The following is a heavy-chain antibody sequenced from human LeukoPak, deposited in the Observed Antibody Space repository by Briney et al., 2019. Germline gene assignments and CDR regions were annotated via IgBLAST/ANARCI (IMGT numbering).Heavy chain of an antibody. CDR3: ARGDFWSGYYSDTYYYYMDV. CDR2: IIPIFGTA. D-gene: IGHD3-3*01. J-gene: IGHJ6*03. Sequence: SVKVSCKASGGTFSSYAISWARQAPGQGLEWMGGIIPIFGTANYAQKFQGRVTITTDESTSTAYMELSSLRSEDTAVYYCARGDFWSGYYSDTYYYYMDVWGKGTTVTVSS. CDR1: GGTFSSYA. V-gene: IGHV1-69*05.